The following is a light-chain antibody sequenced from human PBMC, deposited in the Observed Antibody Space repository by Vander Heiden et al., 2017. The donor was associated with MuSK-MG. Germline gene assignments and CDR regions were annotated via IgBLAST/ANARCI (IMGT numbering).Light chain of an antibody. V-gene: IGLV2-14*03. CDR2: DVS. Sequence: QSALTRPASGSGSPGRSITISCTGTNRDVGNYNYVPWHQQDPGKAPKLIFFDVSKRPPAVAYRFSGSKSGSAASMTISGRQPEGEAHYYCCSYTGANYPLFGGGTRLTVL. CDR1: NRDVGNYNY. J-gene: IGLJ2*01. CDR3: CSYTGANYPL.